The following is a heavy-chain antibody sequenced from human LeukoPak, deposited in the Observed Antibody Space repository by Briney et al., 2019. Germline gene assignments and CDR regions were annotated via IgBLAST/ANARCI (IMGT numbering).Heavy chain of an antibody. D-gene: IGHD3-10*01. CDR3: ARQYGSGNYYSSDC. CDR1: GGSISSGSYY. Sequence: SETLSLTCTVSGGSISSGSYYWGWIRQPPGKGLEWIGSIYYSGSSYYNPSLKSRVTISVDTSKNQFSLKLSSVTAADTAVYYCARQYGSGNYYSSDCWGQGTLVTVSS. J-gene: IGHJ4*02. CDR2: IYYSGSS. V-gene: IGHV4-39*01.